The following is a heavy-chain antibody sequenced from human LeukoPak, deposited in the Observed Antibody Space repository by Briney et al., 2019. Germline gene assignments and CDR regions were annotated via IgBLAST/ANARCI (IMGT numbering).Heavy chain of an antibody. Sequence: GSSVKVSCKASGGTFSSYAISGVRQAPGQGLEWMGRIIPIFGTANYAQKFQGRVTITTDESTSTAYMELSSLRSEDTAVYYCARITAVAGTISDYWGQGTLVTVSS. D-gene: IGHD6-19*01. CDR3: ARITAVAGTISDY. CDR1: GGTFSSYA. CDR2: IIPIFGTA. J-gene: IGHJ4*02. V-gene: IGHV1-69*05.